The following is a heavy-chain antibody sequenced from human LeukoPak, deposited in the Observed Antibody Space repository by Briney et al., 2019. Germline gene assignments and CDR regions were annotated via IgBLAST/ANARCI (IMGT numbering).Heavy chain of an antibody. CDR3: ARGDSAYCGGDCYLHGAFDI. D-gene: IGHD2-21*02. CDR1: GFTFSSYW. CDR2: INSDGSST. V-gene: IGHV3-74*01. J-gene: IGHJ3*02. Sequence: PGGSLRLSCAASGFTFSSYWMHWVRQAPGKGLVWVSRINSDGSSTSYADSVKGRFTISRDNAKNTLYLQMNSLRAEDTAVYYCARGDSAYCGGDCYLHGAFDIWGQGTMVTVSS.